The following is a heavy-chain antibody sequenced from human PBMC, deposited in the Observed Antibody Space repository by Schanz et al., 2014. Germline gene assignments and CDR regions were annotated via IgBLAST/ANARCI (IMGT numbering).Heavy chain of an antibody. CDR2: IPWNGAAI. V-gene: IGHV3-9*02. CDR3: AKGSRSGSKVMDV. J-gene: IGHJ6*03. D-gene: IGHD3-10*01. Sequence: EVQVVESGGGLVQPGGSLRLSCTASGFNSDDYAMHWVRQAPGQGLEWVSNIPWNGAAIGYAGSVRGRFTISRDSAKNSLYLQMNSLRPEDTALYYCAKGSRSGSKVMDVWGKGTTVTVSS. CDR1: GFNSDDYA.